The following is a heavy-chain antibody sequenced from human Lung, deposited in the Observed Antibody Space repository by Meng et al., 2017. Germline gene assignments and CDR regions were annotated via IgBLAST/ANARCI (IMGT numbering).Heavy chain of an antibody. CDR1: GYNFPDYY. Sequence: QVELWQSGAGWKQPGASVKAPCKPSGYNFPDYYSNWWRRAPGQGLEWMGRINPKSGDTHYEQKFQARVTMTGDTSISTAYMELSGLRSDDTAMYYCARDEDISAAGKLFGDYWGQGTLVTVSS. J-gene: IGHJ4*02. CDR3: ARDEDISAAGKLFGDY. D-gene: IGHD6-25*01. CDR2: INPKSGDT. V-gene: IGHV1-2*06.